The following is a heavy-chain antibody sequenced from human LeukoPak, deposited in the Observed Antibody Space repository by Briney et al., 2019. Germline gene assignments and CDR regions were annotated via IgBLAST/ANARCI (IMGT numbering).Heavy chain of an antibody. Sequence: GASVKVSCKASGYTFTGYYVHWVRQAPGQGLEWMGWINPNSGGTNYAQKFQGWVTMTRDTSISTAYMELSRLRSDDTAVYYCARAGTIEEWDYYYYYMDVWGKGTTVTVSS. V-gene: IGHV1-2*04. D-gene: IGHD1-7*01. J-gene: IGHJ6*03. CDR3: ARAGTIEEWDYYYYYMDV. CDR2: INPNSGGT. CDR1: GYTFTGYY.